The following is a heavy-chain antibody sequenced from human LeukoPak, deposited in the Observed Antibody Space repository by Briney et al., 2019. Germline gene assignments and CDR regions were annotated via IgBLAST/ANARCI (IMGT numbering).Heavy chain of an antibody. CDR2: ISSNGGST. Sequence: PGGSLRLSCAASGFTFSSYAMHWVRQAPGKGLEYVSAISSNGGSTYYANSVKGRFTISRDNSKNTLYLQMGSLRAEDMAVYYCARGRKDYGGNSDGEIFDYWGQGTLVTVSS. V-gene: IGHV3-64*01. J-gene: IGHJ4*02. D-gene: IGHD4-17*01. CDR1: GFTFSSYA. CDR3: ARGRKDYGGNSDGEIFDY.